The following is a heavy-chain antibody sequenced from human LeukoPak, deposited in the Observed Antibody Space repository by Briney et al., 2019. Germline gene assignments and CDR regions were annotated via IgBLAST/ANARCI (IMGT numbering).Heavy chain of an antibody. V-gene: IGHV3-21*01. CDR3: ARGSGKSILAPGGFDY. Sequence: GGSLTLFCAASGFTFSSYRMHWVRQAPGKGLEWGSSISSSSSYIYSADSVKGRFTISRDNAKNSLYLQMNSLRAEDTAVYYCARGSGKSILAPGGFDYWGQGTLVTV. J-gene: IGHJ4*02. CDR1: GFTFSSYR. D-gene: IGHD3-10*01. CDR2: ISSSSSYI.